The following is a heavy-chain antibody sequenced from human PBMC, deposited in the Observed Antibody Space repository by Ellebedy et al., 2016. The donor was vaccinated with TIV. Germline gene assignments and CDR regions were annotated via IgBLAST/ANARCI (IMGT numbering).Heavy chain of an antibody. V-gene: IGHV4-4*07. J-gene: IGHJ4*02. CDR1: GGSISSYY. Sequence: MPSETLSLTCTVSGGSISSYYWSWIRQPAGKGLEWIGRIYTSGRTNYNPSFQSRLTMSVATSKNQFSLKLSSVTAADTAVYYCAGGYSSGWTDYWGQGTLVTVSS. D-gene: IGHD6-19*01. CDR2: IYTSGRT. CDR3: AGGYSSGWTDY.